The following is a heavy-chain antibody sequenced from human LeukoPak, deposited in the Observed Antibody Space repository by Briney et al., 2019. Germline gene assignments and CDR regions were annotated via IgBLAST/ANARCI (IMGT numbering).Heavy chain of an antibody. V-gene: IGHV4-59*13. CDR2: SYYNWST. J-gene: IGHJ4*02. Sequence: SETLSLTCTVSGGSISSYYWSWVRQPPRKGLGRMGYSYYNWSTNYNPSPNIRVTITVYTSTYNSPFYLSSVTAAETAVYYCAMSSGWYLQFDYWGQGTLVTVSS. CDR3: AMSSGWYLQFDY. D-gene: IGHD6-19*01. CDR1: GGSISSYY.